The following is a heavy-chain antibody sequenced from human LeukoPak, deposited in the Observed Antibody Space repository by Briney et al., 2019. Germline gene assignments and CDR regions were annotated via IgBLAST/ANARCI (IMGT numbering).Heavy chain of an antibody. CDR1: GFTFSSYS. CDR2: ISSSSSTI. J-gene: IGHJ4*02. CDR3: AREPSAMIVARPYFDY. D-gene: IGHD3-22*01. Sequence: PGGSLRLSCAASGFTFSSYSMNWVRQAPGKGLEWVSYISSSSSTIYYADSVKGRFTISRDNAKNSLYLQMNSLRAEDTAVYYWAREPSAMIVARPYFDYWGQGTLVTVSS. V-gene: IGHV3-48*01.